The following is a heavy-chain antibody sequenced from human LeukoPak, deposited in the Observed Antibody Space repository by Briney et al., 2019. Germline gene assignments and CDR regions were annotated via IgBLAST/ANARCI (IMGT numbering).Heavy chain of an antibody. V-gene: IGHV3-30*04. CDR1: GFTFSSYA. J-gene: IGHJ4*02. Sequence: GGSLRLSCAASGFTFSSYAMHWVRQAPGKGLEWVAVISYDGSNKYYADSVKGRFTISRDNSKNTLYLQMNSLRAEDPAVYYCARAAYCGGDCYKKTRAGPHVDYWGQGTLVTVSS. CDR2: ISYDGSNK. CDR3: ARAAYCGGDCYKKTRAGPHVDY. D-gene: IGHD2-21*02.